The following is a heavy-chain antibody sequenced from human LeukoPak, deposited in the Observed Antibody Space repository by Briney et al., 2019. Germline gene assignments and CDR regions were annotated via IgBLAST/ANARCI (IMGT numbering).Heavy chain of an antibody. J-gene: IGHJ4*02. V-gene: IGHV4-39*01. CDR2: FYDSGST. CDR3: ARLGGVVAGDY. Sequence: PSETLSLTCTVSGGSISSRSYYWDWIRQPPGKGLEWIGNFYDSGSTYYNPSLKSRVTISGDTSKNQLSLRLSSVTAADTAVFYCARLGGVVAGDYWGQGTLVTVSS. CDR1: GGSISSRSYY. D-gene: IGHD6-13*01.